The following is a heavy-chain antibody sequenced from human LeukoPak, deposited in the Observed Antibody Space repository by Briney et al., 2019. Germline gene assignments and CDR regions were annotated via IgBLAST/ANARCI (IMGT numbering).Heavy chain of an antibody. D-gene: IGHD3-22*01. V-gene: IGHV4-34*01. CDR1: GGSFSGYY. Sequence: SETLSLTCAVYGGSFSGYYWSWIRQPPGKGLEWIGEINHSGSTNYNPSLKSRVTISVDTSKNQFSLKLSSVTAADTAVYYCARLSIGVTMIVVAQDNAFDIWGQGTMVTVSS. J-gene: IGHJ3*02. CDR2: INHSGST. CDR3: ARLSIGVTMIVVAQDNAFDI.